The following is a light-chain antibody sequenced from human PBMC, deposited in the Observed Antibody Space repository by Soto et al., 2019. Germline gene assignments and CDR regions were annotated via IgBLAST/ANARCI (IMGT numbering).Light chain of an antibody. V-gene: IGKV1-17*01. CDR3: LQHNSYTSIT. CDR1: QSISSY. Sequence: DIEISQSLSSLSASVGDRVTITCRASQSISSYLDWYQQKPGKAPKLLIYAASSLQSGVPSRFSGSGSGTEFTLTISSLQPEDFATYYCLQHNSYTSITFGQRRRPEIK. J-gene: IGKJ5*01. CDR2: AAS.